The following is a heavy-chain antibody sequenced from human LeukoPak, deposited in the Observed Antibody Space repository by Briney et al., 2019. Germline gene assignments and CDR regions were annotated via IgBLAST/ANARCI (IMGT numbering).Heavy chain of an antibody. J-gene: IGHJ5*02. CDR1: RYTFTGYY. CDR2: INPNSGGT. V-gene: IGHV1-2*02. CDR3: ARVASWYYDFWSGANWFDP. D-gene: IGHD3-3*01. Sequence: ASVKVSCKASRYTFTGYYMHWLRQAPGQGLEWMGWINPNSGGTNYAQKFQGRVTMTRDTSISTAYMELSRLRSDDTAVYYCARVASWYYDFWSGANWFDPWGQGTLVTVSS.